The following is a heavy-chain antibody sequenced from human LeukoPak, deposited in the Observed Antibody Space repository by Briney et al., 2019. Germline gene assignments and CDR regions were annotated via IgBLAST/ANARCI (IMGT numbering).Heavy chain of an antibody. D-gene: IGHD4-23*01. CDR2: IYHTGRT. CDR3: ARGYGDNSGAFDI. CDR1: GGSISSYY. J-gene: IGHJ3*02. V-gene: IGHV4-59*12. Sequence: PSETLSLTCTVSGGSISSYYWSWIRQPPGKGLEWVGYIYHTGRTYSNPSLKSRVTVSVDRSKNQFSLKLSSVTAADTAVYYCARGYGDNSGAFDIWGQGTMVTVSS.